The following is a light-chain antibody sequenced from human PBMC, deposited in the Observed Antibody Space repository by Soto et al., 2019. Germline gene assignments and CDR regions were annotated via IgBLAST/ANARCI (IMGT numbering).Light chain of an antibody. J-gene: IGLJ1*01. CDR1: SSDVGSYNL. V-gene: IGLV2-23*01. CDR3: FSYAGGRTYR. Sequence: QSVLTQPVSVSGPRGQSSVIPCNGSSSDVGSYNLVSWYQQYPGKAPKAMIFEGTKRPSGVSDRFSGSKSGNTASLTISGLQTEDEADYYCFSYAGGRTYRFGTGTKVTVL. CDR2: EGT.